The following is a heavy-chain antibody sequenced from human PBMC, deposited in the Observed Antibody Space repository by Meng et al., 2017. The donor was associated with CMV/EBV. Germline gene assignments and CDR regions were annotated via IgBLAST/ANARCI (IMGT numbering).Heavy chain of an antibody. CDR1: GGTFSSYT. CDR3: AGSEYYYGSGSYSGQTYGMDV. D-gene: IGHD3-10*01. J-gene: IGHJ6*02. V-gene: IGHV1-69*02. Sequence: SVKVSGKASGGTFSSYTISWVRQAPGQGLEGRGRTIPILGIANYAQKFKGRVTITADKSTSTAYMELSSLRSEDTAVYYCAGSEYYYGSGSYSGQTYGMDVWGQGTTVTVSS. CDR2: TIPILGIA.